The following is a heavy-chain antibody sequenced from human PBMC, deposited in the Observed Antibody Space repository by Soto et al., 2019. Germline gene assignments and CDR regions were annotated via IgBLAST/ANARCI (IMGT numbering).Heavy chain of an antibody. V-gene: IGHV1-24*01. D-gene: IGHD3-10*01. J-gene: IGHJ6*02. CDR3: ATATMVRGVIAYYYGMDV. CDR2: FDPEDGET. Sequence: QVQLVQSGAEVKKPGASVKVSCKVSGYTLTELSMHWVRQAPGKGLEWMGGFDPEDGETIYAQKFQGRVTMTEDTSTDTAYMELSSLRSEDTDVYYCATATMVRGVIAYYYGMDVWGQGTTVTVSS. CDR1: GYTLTELS.